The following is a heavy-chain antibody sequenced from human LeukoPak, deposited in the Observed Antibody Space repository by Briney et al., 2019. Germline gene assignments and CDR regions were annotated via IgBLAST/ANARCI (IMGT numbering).Heavy chain of an antibody. V-gene: IGHV1-18*01. CDR1: GYTFTTYG. J-gene: IGHJ5*02. Sequence: ASVKVSCKASGYTFTTYGVIWVRQAPGQGLEWVGWISPYNGSTNYAQKLQGRVTMTTDTFTSTAFMELRSLRSEDTAVYYCGRTKRERPGTGDPWGQGTLVTVSS. D-gene: IGHD2-8*02. CDR3: GRTKRERPGTGDP. CDR2: ISPYNGST.